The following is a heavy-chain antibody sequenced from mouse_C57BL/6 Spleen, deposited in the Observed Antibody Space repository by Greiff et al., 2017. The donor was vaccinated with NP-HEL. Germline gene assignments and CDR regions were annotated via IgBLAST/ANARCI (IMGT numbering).Heavy chain of an antibody. CDR3: ARQGTGYYYAMDY. D-gene: IGHD4-1*01. CDR2: ISSGGSST. CDR1: GFTLSSYG. V-gene: IGHV5-6*01. Sequence: EVQGVESGGDLVKPGGSLKLSCAASGFTLSSYGMSWVRQTPDKRLEWVATISSGGSSTYYPDSVKGRFTISRDNAKNTLYLQMSSLKSEDTAMYYCARQGTGYYYAMDYWGQGTSVTVSS. J-gene: IGHJ4*01.